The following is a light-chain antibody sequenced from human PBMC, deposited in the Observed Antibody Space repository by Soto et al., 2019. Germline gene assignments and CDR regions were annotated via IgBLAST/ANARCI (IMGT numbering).Light chain of an antibody. V-gene: IGLV4-69*01. Sequence: QPVLTQSPSASASLGDSVKLTCTLSSGHSSYVIAWLQQQPEKGPRFLMNLNSDGSHNKGDGVPDRFSGSRSGAERYLTISSLQSEDEADYYCQTWDNGIRVFGGGTKLTVL. J-gene: IGLJ2*01. CDR2: LNSDGSH. CDR1: SGHSSYV. CDR3: QTWDNGIRV.